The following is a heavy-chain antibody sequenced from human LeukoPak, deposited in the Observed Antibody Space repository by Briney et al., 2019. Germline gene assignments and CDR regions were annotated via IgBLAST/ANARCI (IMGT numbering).Heavy chain of an antibody. CDR3: AKGGDGYNYYFDY. CDR2: ISGSGDNT. D-gene: IGHD5-24*01. Sequence: GGSLRLSCAASGFTFSSYAMSWVRQVPGKGLEWVSVISGSGDNTYYADSVKGRFTISRDNSKNMLYLQMNSLRAEDTAVYYCAKGGDGYNYYFDYWGQETLVTVSS. J-gene: IGHJ4*02. CDR1: GFTFSSYA. V-gene: IGHV3-23*01.